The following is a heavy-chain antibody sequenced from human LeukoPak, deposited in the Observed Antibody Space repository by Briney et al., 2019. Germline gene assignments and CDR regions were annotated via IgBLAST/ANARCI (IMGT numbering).Heavy chain of an antibody. CDR2: IGGSTGHT. CDR3: AKDLSSTSLRYYYYYYGMDV. D-gene: IGHD2-2*01. V-gene: IGHV3-23*01. Sequence: GGSLRLSCVVSGFTLKSCGMSWVRQAPGKGLEWVSGIGGSTGHTFYIDSVKGRFTVSRDISKNTLYLEMNGLRVEDTAVYYCAKDLSSTSLRYYYYYYGMDVWGQGTTVTVSS. CDR1: GFTLKSCG. J-gene: IGHJ6*02.